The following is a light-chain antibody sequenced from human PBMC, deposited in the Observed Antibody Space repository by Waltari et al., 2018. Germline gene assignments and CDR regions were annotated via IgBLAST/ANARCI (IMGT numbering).Light chain of an antibody. CDR3: CSCAGVTPYVL. CDR1: RSDVGTYDL. V-gene: IGLV2-23*02. J-gene: IGLJ2*01. CDR2: EVT. Sequence: QSALTQPASVSGSPGQSITISCAGSRSDVGTYDLVSWYQQHPGKAPKLLIYEVTKRPSGVPDRSSGSKSGNTASLTISGLRAADEADYYCCSCAGVTPYVLFGGGTKVTVL.